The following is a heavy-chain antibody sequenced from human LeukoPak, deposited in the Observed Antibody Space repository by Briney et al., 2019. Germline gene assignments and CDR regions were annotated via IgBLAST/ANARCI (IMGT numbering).Heavy chain of an antibody. CDR1: GFTFSSYG. D-gene: IGHD4-17*01. Sequence: GGSLRLSCAASGFTFSSYGMHWVRQAPGKGLEWVAVISYDGSNKYYADSVKGRFTISRDNSKDTLYLQMNSLRAEDTAVYYCAKARTTEDYWGQGTLVTVSS. V-gene: IGHV3-30*18. CDR3: AKARTTEDY. CDR2: ISYDGSNK. J-gene: IGHJ4*02.